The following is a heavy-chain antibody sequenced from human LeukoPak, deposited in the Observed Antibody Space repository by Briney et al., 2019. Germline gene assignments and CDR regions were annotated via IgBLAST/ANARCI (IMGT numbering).Heavy chain of an antibody. CDR1: GLSLSSSALG. J-gene: IGHJ6*03. CDR2: IDLGDEE. D-gene: IGHD3-10*01. Sequence: SGPTLVNPTQTLTLTCTFSGLSLSSSALGVSWIRHPPGKALEWLARIDLGDEELYSTSLKTRLTISKDTSKHQVVLTMTNMDPVDTATYYCARTYRKVVGDSERNYYYMDVWGRGTTVTVSS. V-gene: IGHV2-70*04. CDR3: ARTYRKVVGDSERNYYYMDV.